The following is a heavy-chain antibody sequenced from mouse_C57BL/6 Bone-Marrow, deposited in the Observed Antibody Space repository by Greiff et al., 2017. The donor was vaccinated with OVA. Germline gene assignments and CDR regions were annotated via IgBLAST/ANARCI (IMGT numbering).Heavy chain of an antibody. V-gene: IGHV5-15*01. CDR2: ISNLAYSI. J-gene: IGHJ3*01. CDR3: ARQDYGYDVGFAY. Sequence: EVKLVESGGGLVQPGGSLKLSCAASGFTFSDYGMAWVRQAPRKGPEWVAFISNLAYSIYYADTVTGRFTISRENAKNTLYLEMSSLRSEDTAMYYCARQDYGYDVGFAYWGQGTLVTVSA. CDR1: GFTFSDYG. D-gene: IGHD2-2*01.